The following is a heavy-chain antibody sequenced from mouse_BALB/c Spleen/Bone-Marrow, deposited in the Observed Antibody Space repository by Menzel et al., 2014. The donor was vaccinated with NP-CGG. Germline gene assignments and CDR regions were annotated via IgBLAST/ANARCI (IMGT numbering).Heavy chain of an antibody. CDR2: INSDGGST. CDR1: EYEFPSHD. Sequence: EVQVVESGGGLVQPGESLKLSCESNEYEFPSHDMSWVRKTPGKRLELVAAINSDGGSTYYPDTMERRFIISRDNSKKTLYLQMSSLRSEDTAFYYCARQGDYYGSSLFAYWGQGTLVTVSA. CDR3: ARQGDYYGSSLFAY. V-gene: IGHV5-2*01. J-gene: IGHJ3*01. D-gene: IGHD1-1*01.